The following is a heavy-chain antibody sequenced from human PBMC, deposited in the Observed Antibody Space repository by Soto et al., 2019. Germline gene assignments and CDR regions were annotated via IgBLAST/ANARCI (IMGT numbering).Heavy chain of an antibody. V-gene: IGHV4-30-2*01. CDR3: ARGVHYYDSSGYLTV. J-gene: IGHJ6*02. CDR1: GGSISSGGYS. CDR2: IYHSGST. Sequence: KPSETLSLTCAVSGGSISSGGYSWSWIRQPPGKGLEWIGYIYHSGSTYYNPSLKSRVTISVDRSKNQFSLKLSSVTAADTAVYYCARGVHYYDSSGYLTVWGQGTTVTVSS. D-gene: IGHD3-22*01.